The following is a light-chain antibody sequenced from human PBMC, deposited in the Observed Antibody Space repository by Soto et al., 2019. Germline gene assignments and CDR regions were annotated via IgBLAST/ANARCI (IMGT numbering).Light chain of an antibody. V-gene: IGLV2-18*01. CDR3: SLYSGSSTFSHVI. Sequence: QSALTQPPSVSGSPGQSVTISCTGTNIDVGSYNRVSWYQQPPGTAPKLMIYEVTNRPSGVPDRFSGSKSGNTASLTISGLQAEDEAEYYCSLYSGSSTFSHVIFGGGTKLTVL. CDR1: NIDVGSYNR. J-gene: IGLJ2*01. CDR2: EVT.